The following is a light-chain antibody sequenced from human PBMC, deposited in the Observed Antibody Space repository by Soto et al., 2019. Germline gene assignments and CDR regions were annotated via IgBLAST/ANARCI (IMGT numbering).Light chain of an antibody. CDR3: QQYNNWPPIN. J-gene: IGKJ5*01. Sequence: ELVMTQSPATISVSAGARAKLSCSARQSVSSNLAWYQPTPGQAPRLLIYGASTTATGIPARFSGSGSGTEFTLTIRSLQSEDFAVYYCQQYNNWPPINCGKGQQRAIK. CDR1: QSVSSN. V-gene: IGKV3-15*01. CDR2: GAS.